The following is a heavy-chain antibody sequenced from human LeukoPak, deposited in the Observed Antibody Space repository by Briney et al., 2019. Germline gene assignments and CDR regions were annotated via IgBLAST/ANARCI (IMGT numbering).Heavy chain of an antibody. Sequence: GALRLSCAASGFTFSSYAMSWVRQAPGKGLEWVSAISGGDSSTSYADSVKGRFTISRGNSKNTLYLQMNSLRAEDTAVYYCAKHSSGITFDYWGQGTLVTVSS. J-gene: IGHJ4*02. D-gene: IGHD6-19*01. CDR2: ISGGDSST. V-gene: IGHV3-23*01. CDR1: GFTFSSYA. CDR3: AKHSSGITFDY.